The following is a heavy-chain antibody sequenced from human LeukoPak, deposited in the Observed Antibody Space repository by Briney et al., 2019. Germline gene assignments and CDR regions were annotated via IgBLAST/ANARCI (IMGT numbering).Heavy chain of an antibody. CDR1: GSTFTSYD. Sequence: GSVKVSFKASGSTFTSYDINWVRQATGQGLEWMGWMNPNSGNTGYSQKFQGRVTITRNTSISTAYMELSSLRSEDTAVYYCARGQGGGYGRNWGQGTLVTVSS. J-gene: IGHJ4*02. CDR3: ARGQGGGYGRN. D-gene: IGHD5-12*01. CDR2: MNPNSGNT. V-gene: IGHV1-8*03.